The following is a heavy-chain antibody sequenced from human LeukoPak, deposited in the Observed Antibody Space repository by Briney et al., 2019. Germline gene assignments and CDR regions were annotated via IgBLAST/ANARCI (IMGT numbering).Heavy chain of an antibody. Sequence: PGGSLRLSCAASGFTFSSYAMSWVRQAPGKGLEWVSAISGSGGSTYYADPVKGRFTISRDNSKNTLYLQMNSLRAEDTAVYYCAKSGGSGWTRNYYFDYWGQGTLVTVSS. J-gene: IGHJ4*02. CDR2: ISGSGGST. CDR3: AKSGGSGWTRNYYFDY. D-gene: IGHD6-19*01. V-gene: IGHV3-23*01. CDR1: GFTFSSYA.